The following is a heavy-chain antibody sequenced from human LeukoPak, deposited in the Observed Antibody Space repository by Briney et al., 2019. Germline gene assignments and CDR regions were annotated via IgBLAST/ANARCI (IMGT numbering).Heavy chain of an antibody. Sequence: SETLSLTCAVYGGSFSGYYWSWIRQPPGKGLELIGEINHSGSTNYNPSLKSRVTISVDTSKNQFSLKLSSVTAADTAVYYCARTHYYGSGSYYNLRYYYGMDVWGKGTTVTVSS. V-gene: IGHV4-34*01. CDR1: GGSFSGYY. CDR2: INHSGST. J-gene: IGHJ6*04. D-gene: IGHD3-10*01. CDR3: ARTHYYGSGSYYNLRYYYGMDV.